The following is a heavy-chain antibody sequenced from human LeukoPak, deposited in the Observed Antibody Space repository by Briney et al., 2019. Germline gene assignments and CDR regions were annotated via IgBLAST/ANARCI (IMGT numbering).Heavy chain of an antibody. D-gene: IGHD5-24*01. CDR3: ARDGYNSADY. J-gene: IGHJ4*02. CDR2: ISGSGGST. CDR1: GFTFSSYA. V-gene: IGHV3-23*01. Sequence: GGSLRLSCTASGFTFSSYAMSWVRQAPGKGLEGVSAISGSGGSTYYADSVKGRFTISRDNSKNTLYLQMNSLRAEDTAVYYCARDGYNSADYWGQGTLVTVSS.